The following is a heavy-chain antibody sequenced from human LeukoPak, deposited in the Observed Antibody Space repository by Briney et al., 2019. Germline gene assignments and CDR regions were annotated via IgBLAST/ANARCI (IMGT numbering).Heavy chain of an antibody. V-gene: IGHV1-69*10. CDR2: IIPIVGIT. Sequence: VGSLKLSCKASGGTLSSYAISWVRQAPGQGLEWMGWIIPIVGITNYAQTFQGRVTITADKSTSTAYMELSSLRSEDTAVYYCASLMVRGVITDMGSFDYWGQGTLVTVSS. D-gene: IGHD3-10*01. CDR1: GGTLSSYA. CDR3: ASLMVRGVITDMGSFDY. J-gene: IGHJ4*02.